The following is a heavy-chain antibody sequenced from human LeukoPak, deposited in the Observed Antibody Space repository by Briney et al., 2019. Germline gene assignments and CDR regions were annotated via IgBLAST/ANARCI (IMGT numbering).Heavy chain of an antibody. CDR1: GFTFSSYW. Sequence: GGSLRLSCAASGFTFSSYWMSWVRQAPGKGLEWVANIKQDGSEKYYVDSVKGRFTISRDNSKNTLFLQVNSLRAEDAAVYYCAKLTRGSGDDYWGQGTLVTVSS. D-gene: IGHD3-10*01. CDR2: IKQDGSEK. V-gene: IGHV3-7*03. CDR3: AKLTRGSGDDY. J-gene: IGHJ4*02.